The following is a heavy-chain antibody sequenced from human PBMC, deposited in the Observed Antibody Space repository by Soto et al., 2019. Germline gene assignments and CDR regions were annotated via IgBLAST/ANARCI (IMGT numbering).Heavy chain of an antibody. D-gene: IGHD2-15*01. CDR3: ARGGWSLDS. V-gene: IGHV4-59*01. J-gene: IGHJ4*02. Sequence: PSETLSLTCTVSGGSISSYYWSWIRQPPGKGLDWIGYIHYSGSTNYNPSLKSRVTMSVDTSKNQFSLKLSSVTAADTAVYYCARGGWSLDSWGQGTLVTVSS. CDR2: IHYSGST. CDR1: GGSISSYY.